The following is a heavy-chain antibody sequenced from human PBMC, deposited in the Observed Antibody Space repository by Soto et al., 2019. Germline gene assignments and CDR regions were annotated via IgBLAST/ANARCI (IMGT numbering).Heavy chain of an antibody. CDR1: GYTITSYL. CDR2: IRAYTGYT. CDR3: ARASDGYRSGWYVGYFDY. V-gene: IGHV1-18*04. Sequence: VKVSCKASGYTITSYLVSWVRQAREQGLEWMGWIRAYTGYTNYAQKFQGRVTITTDTSTSTAYMELRSLISDDTAVYYCARASDGYRSGWYVGYFDYWGQGTLVTVSS. D-gene: IGHD6-19*01. J-gene: IGHJ4*02.